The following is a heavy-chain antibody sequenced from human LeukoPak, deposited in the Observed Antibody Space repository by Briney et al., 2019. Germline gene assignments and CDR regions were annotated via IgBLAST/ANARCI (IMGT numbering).Heavy chain of an antibody. CDR3: AKDISPHGYIYPFDY. Sequence: ADSVKGRFTISRDNSKNSLSLQMNSLRTEDTAFYYCAKDISPHGYIYPFDYWGQGTLVTVSS. D-gene: IGHD3-22*01. J-gene: IGHJ4*02. V-gene: IGHV3-43*01.